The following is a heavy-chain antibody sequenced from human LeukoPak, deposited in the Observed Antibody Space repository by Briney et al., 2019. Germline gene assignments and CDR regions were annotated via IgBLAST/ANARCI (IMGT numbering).Heavy chain of an antibody. Sequence: PSETLSLTCNVSGGSISSYYWTWVRQPPGKGLEWIGYIYHSGSTNYNPSLKSRVTISVDMSRNQFSLKLSSVTAADTAVYYCARRVIVVAKIDYWGQGTLVTVSS. J-gene: IGHJ4*02. V-gene: IGHV4-59*12. D-gene: IGHD3-22*01. CDR2: IYHSGST. CDR3: ARRVIVVAKIDY. CDR1: GGSISSYY.